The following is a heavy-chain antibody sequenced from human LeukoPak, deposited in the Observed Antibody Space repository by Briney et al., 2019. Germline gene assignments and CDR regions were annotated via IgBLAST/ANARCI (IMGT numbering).Heavy chain of an antibody. J-gene: IGHJ3*02. D-gene: IGHD3-22*01. V-gene: IGHV3-7*01. CDR3: ARDARSGSSGYYSGDDAFDI. CDR2: IKQDGSEK. Sequence: GGSLRLSCAVSGFTFSSYWMSWVRQAPGKGLEWVANIKQDGSEKYYVDSVKGRFTISRDNAKNSLYLQMNSLRAEDTAVYYCARDARSGSSGYYSGDDAFDIWGQGTMVTVSS. CDR1: GFTFSSYW.